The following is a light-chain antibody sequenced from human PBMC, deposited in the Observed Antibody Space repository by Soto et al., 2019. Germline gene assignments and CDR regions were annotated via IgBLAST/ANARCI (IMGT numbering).Light chain of an antibody. J-gene: IGLJ2*01. CDR2: GNS. V-gene: IGLV1-40*01. CDR1: SSNIGAGYD. CDR3: QSYDTSLSVV. Sequence: QSVLTQPPSASGAPGQRVTISCTGSSSNIGAGYDVHWYQQLPGTAPKLLMYGNSNRPSGVPDRFSGSKSGTSASLAITGLQAEDEADYYCQSYDTSLSVVFGGGTKLTVL.